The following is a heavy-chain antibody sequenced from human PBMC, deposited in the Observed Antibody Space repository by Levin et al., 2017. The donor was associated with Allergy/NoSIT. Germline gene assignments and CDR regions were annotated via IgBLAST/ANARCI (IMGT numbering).Heavy chain of an antibody. V-gene: IGHV3-30-3*01. D-gene: IGHD1-1*01. J-gene: IGHJ4*02. CDR1: GFTFSNYA. Sequence: PGGSLRLSCAASGFTFSNYAMHWVRQAPGKGLEWVGVISDDGSSEFYIDSVKGRFTISRDNSKNGLYLQMDSLRAEDTALYYCVREIAEEGTWGQGTLVIVSS. CDR3: VREIAEEGT. CDR2: ISDDGSSE.